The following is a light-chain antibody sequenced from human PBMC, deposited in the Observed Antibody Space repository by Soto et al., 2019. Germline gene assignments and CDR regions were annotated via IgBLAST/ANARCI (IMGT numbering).Light chain of an antibody. CDR1: QDIRSD. V-gene: IGKV1-6*01. J-gene: IGKJ4*01. CDR3: LQNNNYPLT. Sequence: ASVGDRVTVTCRASQDIRSDVGWYQQKPGQAPKVLMYAASRLHSGVPSRFSGSGSGTDFVLTISSLQPEDVATYYCLQNNNYPLTFGGGTKVDIK. CDR2: AAS.